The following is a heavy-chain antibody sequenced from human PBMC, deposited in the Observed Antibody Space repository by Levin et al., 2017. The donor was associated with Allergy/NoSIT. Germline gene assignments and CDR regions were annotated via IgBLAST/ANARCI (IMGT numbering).Heavy chain of an antibody. CDR2: IFYSGST. CDR1: GGSISSYY. J-gene: IGHJ4*02. Sequence: SQTLSLTCTVSGGSISSYYWSWIRQPPGKGLEWIGYIFYSGSTNYNPSLKSRVTISVDTSKNQFSLKLSSVTAADTAVYYCARGVWGSNPGFDYWGQGTLVTVSS. D-gene: IGHD3-16*01. V-gene: IGHV4-59*01. CDR3: ARGVWGSNPGFDY.